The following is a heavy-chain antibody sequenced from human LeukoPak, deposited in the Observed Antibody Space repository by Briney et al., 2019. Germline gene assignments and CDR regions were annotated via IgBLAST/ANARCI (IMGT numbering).Heavy chain of an antibody. CDR2: IIPIFGTA. CDR3: ARSKGSGYYYDGHFDY. Sequence: SVKVSCKASGGTFSSYAISWVRQAPGQGLEWMGGIIPIFGTANYAQKFQGRVTITTDESTSTAHMELSSLRSEDTAVYYCARSKGSGYYYDGHFDYWGQGTLVTVSS. D-gene: IGHD3-22*01. V-gene: IGHV1-69*05. J-gene: IGHJ4*02. CDR1: GGTFSSYA.